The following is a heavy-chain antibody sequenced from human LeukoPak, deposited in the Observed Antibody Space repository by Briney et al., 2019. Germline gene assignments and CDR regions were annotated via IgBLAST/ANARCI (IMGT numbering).Heavy chain of an antibody. D-gene: IGHD2-2*01. CDR2: TYNRCTWYN. V-gene: IGHV6-1*01. CDR1: GDSFSSNSVT. J-gene: IGHJ5*02. CDR3: ARRLTQYDCFDP. Sequence: SQTLSLTCALSGDSFSSNSVTWNWLRQSPSRGLEWLGRTYNRCTWYNVYAVSVRGRITVNPDTSKNQFSLHLNSVTPEDTAVYYCARRLTQYDCFDPWGQGSLVTVSS.